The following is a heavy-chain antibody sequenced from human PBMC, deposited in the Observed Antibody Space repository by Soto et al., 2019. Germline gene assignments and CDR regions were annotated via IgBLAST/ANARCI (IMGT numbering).Heavy chain of an antibody. J-gene: IGHJ4*02. V-gene: IGHV4-30-2*01. CDR1: GGSISSGGYS. D-gene: IGHD3-10*01. Sequence: TLALTCAVSGGSISSGGYSGSWIRQPPGKGLEWIGYIYHSGSTYYNPSLKSRVTISVDRSKNQFSLKLSSVTAADTAVYYCARGSGQRYYFDYWGQGTLVTVSS. CDR2: IYHSGST. CDR3: ARGSGQRYYFDY.